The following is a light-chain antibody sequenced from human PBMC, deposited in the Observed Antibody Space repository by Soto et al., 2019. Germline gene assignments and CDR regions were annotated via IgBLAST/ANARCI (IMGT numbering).Light chain of an antibody. Sequence: EIVVTQSPGTLSSSPGERATLSCRASQSVSSNYLAWYQQKPGQAPRLLIYGASSRASDIPDRFSGSGSGTDFTLIISRLEPEDFAMYYCQQYGSTPFTFGPGTKVDVK. V-gene: IGKV3-20*01. CDR3: QQYGSTPFT. CDR2: GAS. J-gene: IGKJ3*01. CDR1: QSVSSNY.